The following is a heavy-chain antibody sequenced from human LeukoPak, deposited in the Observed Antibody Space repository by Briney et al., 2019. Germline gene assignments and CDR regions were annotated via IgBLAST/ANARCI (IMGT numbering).Heavy chain of an antibody. CDR3: AIFGSGKRFDP. CDR1: RFTFSNSW. V-gene: IGHV3-7*01. Sequence: GGSLRLSCAASRFTFSNSWMSWVRQAPGKGLEWVASINQDGSEKYYAGSVKGRFAISRDYAKNSLYLQMNSLGAEDTAAYHCAIFGSGKRFDPWGQGTLVTVSS. CDR2: INQDGSEK. J-gene: IGHJ5*02. D-gene: IGHD3-10*01.